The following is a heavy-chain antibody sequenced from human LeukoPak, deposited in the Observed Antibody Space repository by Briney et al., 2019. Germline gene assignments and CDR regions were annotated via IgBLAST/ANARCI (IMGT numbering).Heavy chain of an antibody. CDR2: IYYSGST. J-gene: IGHJ6*03. D-gene: IGHD3-10*01. CDR1: GGSISSSSYY. V-gene: IGHV4-39*01. Sequence: SETLSLTCTVSGGSISSSSYYWGWIRQPPGKGLEWIGSIYYSGSTYYNPSLESRFTISRDNAKNSLYLQMNSLRAEDTAVYYCARSMVRGEFWLSYYYYYMDVWGKGTTVTVSS. CDR3: ARSMVRGEFWLSYYYYYMDV.